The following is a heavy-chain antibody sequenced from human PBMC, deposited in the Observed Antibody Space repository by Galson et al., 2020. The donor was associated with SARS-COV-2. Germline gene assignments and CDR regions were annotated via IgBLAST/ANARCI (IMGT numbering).Heavy chain of an antibody. J-gene: IGHJ4*02. Sequence: GESLKISCAASGFTFSSYAMSWVRQAPGKGLEWVSAISGSGGSTYYADSVKGRFTISRDNSKNTLYLQMNSQRAEDTAVYYCAKDATVVRRYFDYWGQGTLVTVSS. CDR3: AKDATVVRRYFDY. V-gene: IGHV3-23*01. D-gene: IGHD4-17*01. CDR2: ISGSGGST. CDR1: GFTFSSYA.